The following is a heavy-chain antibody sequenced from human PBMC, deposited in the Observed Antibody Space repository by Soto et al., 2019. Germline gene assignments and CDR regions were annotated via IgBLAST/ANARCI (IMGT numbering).Heavy chain of an antibody. D-gene: IGHD3-22*01. CDR3: ATEGGVVDANWFGP. V-gene: IGHV4-39*02. Sequence: QLQLQESGPGLVKPSETLSLTCTVSGDSVTRSRYYWGWIRQPPGKGLEWIGSIYYSGSTYYNPSLKSRITISIDTSKNQFSLNMSSMTAADTAVYYCATEGGVVDANWFGPWGQGTLVTVSA. CDR1: GDSVTRSRYY. CDR2: IYYSGST. J-gene: IGHJ5*02.